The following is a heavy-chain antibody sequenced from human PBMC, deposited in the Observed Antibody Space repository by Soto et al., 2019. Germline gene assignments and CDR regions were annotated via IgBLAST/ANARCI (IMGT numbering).Heavy chain of an antibody. CDR2: ISGSGDST. D-gene: IGHD2-21*02. CDR1: GFTFSTYT. CDR3: ARSYWGGDYHFGL. Sequence: EAQLLESGGGLVQPGGSLRLSCAASGFTFSTYTMSWVRQAPGKGLEWVAAISGSGDSTSYADSVRGRFTISRDNSKSTSFLHMSSLRAEDTAIYYCARSYWGGDYHFGLWGQGTLVTVSS. V-gene: IGHV3-23*01. J-gene: IGHJ4*02.